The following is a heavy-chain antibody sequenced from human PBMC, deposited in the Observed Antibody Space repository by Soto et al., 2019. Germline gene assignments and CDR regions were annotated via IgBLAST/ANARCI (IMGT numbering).Heavy chain of an antibody. D-gene: IGHD3-10*01. CDR1: GYTFTSYY. CDR2: INPSGGST. Sequence: QVQLVQSGAEVKKPGASVKVSCKASGYTFTSYYMHWVRQAPGQGLEWMGIINPSGGSTSYAQKFQGRLTMTRETSTSTVYVELGSLRSGDTAVYYCASAIWLVYYPCDSWGQGTLATASS. CDR3: ASAIWLVYYPCDS. V-gene: IGHV1-46*03. J-gene: IGHJ5*02.